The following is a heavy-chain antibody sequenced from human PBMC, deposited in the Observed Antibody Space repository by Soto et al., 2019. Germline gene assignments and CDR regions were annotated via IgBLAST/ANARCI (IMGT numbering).Heavy chain of an antibody. V-gene: IGHV2-5*02. J-gene: IGHJ4*02. D-gene: IGHD5-18*01. CDR2: IYWDDDK. CDR1: AFSLNTSGVG. CDR3: PHRLRYSYGLYY. Sequence: SGPTSVKPPQTITLTSTLSAFSLNTSGVGVGWIRKPPGKALEWLALIYWDDDKRYSPSLKSSLTITKDTSKNQVVLTMTNMDPVDTATYFCPHRLRYSYGLYYWGQGTLVTVSS.